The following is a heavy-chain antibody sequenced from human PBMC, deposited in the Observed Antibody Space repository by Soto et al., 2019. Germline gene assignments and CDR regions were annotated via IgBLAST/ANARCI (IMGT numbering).Heavy chain of an antibody. Sequence: SVKVSCKASGGTFSSYAISWVRQAPGQGLEWMGGIIPIFGTEDYAQKFQGRVTITADESTSTAYMELTSLRSEDTAVYYCAREISGSGPIWGQGTMVTVSS. D-gene: IGHD1-26*01. CDR1: GGTFSSYA. CDR3: AREISGSGPI. J-gene: IGHJ3*02. CDR2: IIPIFGTE. V-gene: IGHV1-69*13.